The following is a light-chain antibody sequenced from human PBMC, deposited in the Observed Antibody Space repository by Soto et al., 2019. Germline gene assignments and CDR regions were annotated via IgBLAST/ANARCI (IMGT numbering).Light chain of an antibody. CDR1: QSIGRS. Sequence: DIQMTQSPSTLSASVGDRVTITCRASQSIGRSLAWYQQKPGKAPSLLIYDASSLEGGVPSRFSGSGFGTEFTLTITNLQPADFATYYCQQYSDFLISFGPGTTVDFK. CDR2: DAS. CDR3: QQYSDFLIS. V-gene: IGKV1-5*01. J-gene: IGKJ3*01.